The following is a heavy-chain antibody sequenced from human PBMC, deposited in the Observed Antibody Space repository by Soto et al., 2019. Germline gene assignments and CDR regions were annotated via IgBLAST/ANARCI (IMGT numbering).Heavy chain of an antibody. CDR3: AREVPTPYYFDY. J-gene: IGHJ4*02. CDR2: IYYSGNT. CDR1: GGSIGSGGYY. Sequence: SETLSLTCTVSGGSIGSGGYYWSWIRQHPVKGLEWIGYIYYSGNTDYNPSLKSRVTISVDTSKNQFSLKLSSVTAADTAVYYCAREVPTPYYFDYWGQGTLVTVSS. V-gene: IGHV4-31*03.